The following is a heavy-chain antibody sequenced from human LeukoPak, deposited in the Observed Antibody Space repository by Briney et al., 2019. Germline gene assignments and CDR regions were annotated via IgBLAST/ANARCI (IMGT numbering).Heavy chain of an antibody. Sequence: PGGSLRLSCAASGFTFSSYSMNWVRQAPGKGLEWVSSISSSSSYIYYADSVKGRFTISRDNSKNTLYPQMNSLRAEDTAVYYCAKGRYDSSGFNWAAWGQGTLVTVSS. J-gene: IGHJ4*02. CDR3: AKGRYDSSGFNWAA. CDR1: GFTFSSYS. D-gene: IGHD3-22*01. CDR2: ISSSSSYI. V-gene: IGHV3-21*04.